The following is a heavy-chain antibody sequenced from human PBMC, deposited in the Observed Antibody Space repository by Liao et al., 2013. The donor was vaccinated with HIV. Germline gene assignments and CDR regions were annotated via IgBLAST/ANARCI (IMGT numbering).Heavy chain of an antibody. J-gene: IGHJ4*02. CDR3: ARASYNWNDGLDY. CDR1: GGTTISYY. CDR2: IYYSGST. Sequence: QVQLQESGPGLVRPSETLFLTCSVSGGTTISYYWTWIRQPPGKGLEWIGYIYYSGSTEYNPSLKSRLAISIDTSRDEFSLKLTSVTAADTATYYCARASYNWNDGLDYWGQGALVTVSS. V-gene: IGHV4-59*01. D-gene: IGHD1-1*01.